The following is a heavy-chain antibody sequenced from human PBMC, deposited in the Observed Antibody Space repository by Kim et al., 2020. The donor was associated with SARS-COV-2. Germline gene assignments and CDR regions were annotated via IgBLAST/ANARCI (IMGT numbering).Heavy chain of an antibody. Sequence: ADSVNGQFTISRDNSKNTLYLQMNSLRAEDTAVYYCAVKYSGSYYGHFDYWGQGTLVTVSS. D-gene: IGHD1-26*01. J-gene: IGHJ4*02. V-gene: IGHV3-30*01. CDR3: AVKYSGSYYGHFDY.